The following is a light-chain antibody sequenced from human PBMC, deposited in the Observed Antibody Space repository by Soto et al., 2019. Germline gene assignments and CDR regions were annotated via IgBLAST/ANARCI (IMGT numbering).Light chain of an antibody. J-gene: IGLJ1*01. V-gene: IGLV2-8*01. CDR2: EVS. CDR1: SSDVGGYNY. CDR3: SSYAGSNNFYV. Sequence: QSALTQAPSASGSPGQSVTISCTGTSSDVGGYNYVSWYQQHPGKAPKLMIYEVSQRPSGVPDRFSGSKSGNTASLTVSGLQAEDEADYYRSSYAGSNNFYVFGTGTKVTVL.